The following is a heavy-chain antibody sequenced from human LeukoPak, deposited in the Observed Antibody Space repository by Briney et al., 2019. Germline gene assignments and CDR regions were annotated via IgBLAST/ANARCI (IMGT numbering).Heavy chain of an antibody. V-gene: IGHV1-2*02. CDR2: INPNSGGT. CDR1: GYTFTGYY. Sequence: APVKVSCKASGYTFTGYYMHWVRQAPGQGLEWMGWINPNSGGTNYAQKFQGRVTMTRDTSISTAYMELSRLRSDDTAVYYCARVAYTAPQWLELFDYWGQGTLVTVSS. D-gene: IGHD6-19*01. J-gene: IGHJ4*02. CDR3: ARVAYTAPQWLELFDY.